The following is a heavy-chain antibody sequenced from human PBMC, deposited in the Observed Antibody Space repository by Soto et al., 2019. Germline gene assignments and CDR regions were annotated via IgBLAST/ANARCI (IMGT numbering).Heavy chain of an antibody. D-gene: IGHD3-9*01. J-gene: IGHJ4*02. CDR3: ASCFDATGYYYFTY. V-gene: IGHV3-48*03. Sequence: GGSLRLSCAASGFTFSSYEMNWVRQAPGKGLEWIAYISSSGSTIYYADSVKGRFTISRDSAKKSLYLQMNSLGAEDTAVYYCASCFDATGYYYFTYWGQGTPVTVSS. CDR1: GFTFSSYE. CDR2: ISSSGSTI.